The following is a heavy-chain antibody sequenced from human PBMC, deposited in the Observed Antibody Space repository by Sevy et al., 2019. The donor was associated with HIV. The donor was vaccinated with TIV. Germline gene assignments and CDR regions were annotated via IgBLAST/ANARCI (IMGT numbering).Heavy chain of an antibody. J-gene: IGHJ4*02. Sequence: ASVKVSCKVSGYTLTKLSMHWVRQAPGKGLEWMGSFDPEDGETIHAQRFQGRLSMTEDTSTETAYMELSSLSSEDTAVYYCARTKDYYDNSGDPFDYWGQGSLVTVSS. V-gene: IGHV1-24*01. D-gene: IGHD3-22*01. CDR1: GYTLTKLS. CDR3: ARTKDYYDNSGDPFDY. CDR2: FDPEDGET.